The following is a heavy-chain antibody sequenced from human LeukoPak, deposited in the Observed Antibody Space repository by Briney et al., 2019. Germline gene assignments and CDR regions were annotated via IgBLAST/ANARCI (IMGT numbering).Heavy chain of an antibody. D-gene: IGHD3-22*01. CDR2: ISWNSGSI. CDR1: GFTFDDYG. Sequence: GGSLRLSCAASGFTFDDYGMSWVRQAPGKGLEWVSGISWNSGSIGYADSVKGRFTISRDNAKNSLYLQMNSLRAEDMALYYCAKYDSSGTAFDIWGQGTMVTASS. V-gene: IGHV3-9*03. CDR3: AKYDSSGTAFDI. J-gene: IGHJ3*02.